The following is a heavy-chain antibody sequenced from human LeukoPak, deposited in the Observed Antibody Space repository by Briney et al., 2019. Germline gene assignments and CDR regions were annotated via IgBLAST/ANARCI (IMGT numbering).Heavy chain of an antibody. J-gene: IGHJ5*02. CDR1: GGSFSGYS. CDR3: ARGRLLMWFDP. Sequence: SETLSLSCAVYGGSFSGYSWSWIRQPPGKGLEWIGEINHSGSTNYNPSLKSRVTISVDTSKKQFSLKLSSVTAADTAVYYCARGRLLMWFDPWGQGTLVTVSS. D-gene: IGHD3-16*01. CDR2: INHSGST. V-gene: IGHV4-34*01.